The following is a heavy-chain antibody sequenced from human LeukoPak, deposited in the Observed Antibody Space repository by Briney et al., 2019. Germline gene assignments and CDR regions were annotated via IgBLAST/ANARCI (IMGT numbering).Heavy chain of an antibody. J-gene: IGHJ4*02. Sequence: GASVKVSCKASGYTFTSYDINWVRQATGQGLEWMGWMNPNSGNTGYVQKFQGRVTITRNTSISTAYMELSSLRSEDTAVYYCAREDYGDICFDYWGQGTLVTVSS. CDR1: GYTFTSYD. CDR3: AREDYGDICFDY. CDR2: MNPNSGNT. D-gene: IGHD4-17*01. V-gene: IGHV1-8*03.